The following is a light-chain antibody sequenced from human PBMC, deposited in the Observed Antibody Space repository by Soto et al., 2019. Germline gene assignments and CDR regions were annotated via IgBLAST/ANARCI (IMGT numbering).Light chain of an antibody. CDR2: DAS. CDR1: QTLSVW. CDR3: QQYDSSSPT. Sequence: EIEMTQSPATLSSSVGDGVTISCRASQTLSVWVAGYQQRPGKPPKFLINDASSLETGVPSRFSGSGRGTEFTLTIPSLQPEDFAAYYCQQYDSSSPTFGQGTKLEIK. V-gene: IGKV1-5*01. J-gene: IGKJ2*01.